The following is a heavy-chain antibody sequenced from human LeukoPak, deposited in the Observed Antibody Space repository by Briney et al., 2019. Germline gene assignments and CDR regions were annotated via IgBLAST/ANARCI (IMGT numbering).Heavy chain of an antibody. D-gene: IGHD6-13*01. V-gene: IGHV3-21*01. CDR2: ISKSRNYI. CDR3: ARDPPRIAAAGTKAFDI. J-gene: IGHJ3*02. CDR1: GFTFSRYN. Sequence: GGSLRLSCAASGFTFSRYNMNWVRQAPGQGLEWVACISKSRNYIYYADSVKGRFTISRDDAKSSLYLQMDSLRVEDTAVYYCARDPPRIAAAGTKAFDIWGQGTMVTVSS.